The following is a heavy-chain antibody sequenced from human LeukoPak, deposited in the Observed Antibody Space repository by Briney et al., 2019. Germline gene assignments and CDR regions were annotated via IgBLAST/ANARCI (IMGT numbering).Heavy chain of an antibody. V-gene: IGHV3-30-3*01. Sequence: GGSLRLPCAASGFTFSSYAMHWVRQAPGKGLEWVAVISYDGSNKYYADSVKGRFTISRDNSKNTLYLQMNSLRAEDTAVYYCARDRGFDGGTYYDFWSGYNRYYYYGMDVWGQGTTVTVSS. J-gene: IGHJ6*02. CDR3: ARDRGFDGGTYYDFWSGYNRYYYYGMDV. D-gene: IGHD3-3*01. CDR1: GFTFSSYA. CDR2: ISYDGSNK.